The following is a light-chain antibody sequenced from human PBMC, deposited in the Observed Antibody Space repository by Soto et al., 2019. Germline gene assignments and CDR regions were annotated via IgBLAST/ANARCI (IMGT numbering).Light chain of an antibody. V-gene: IGKV3-20*01. CDR1: QSVISN. CDR3: QQHGSSRWT. Sequence: EVVMTQSPVTLSVSPGERATLSCRASQSVISNLAWYQQKPGQAPRLLIYGASNRATGIPDRFSGSGSGTDFTLTISRLEPEDFAVYYCQQHGSSRWTFGQGTKVDIK. J-gene: IGKJ1*01. CDR2: GAS.